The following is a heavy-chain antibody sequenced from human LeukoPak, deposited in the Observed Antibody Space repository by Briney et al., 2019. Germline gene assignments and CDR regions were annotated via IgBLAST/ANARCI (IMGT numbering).Heavy chain of an antibody. J-gene: IGHJ4*02. CDR3: ARRPGGDYALDY. CDR2: IYYSGST. D-gene: IGHD2-21*02. Sequence: SETLSLTCTVSGGSISSSSYYWGWIRQPPGKGLEWIGSIYYSGSTYYNPSLKSRVTISVDTSKNQFSLKLSSVTAADTAVYYCARRPGGDYALDYWGRGTLVTVSS. V-gene: IGHV4-39*01. CDR1: GGSISSSSYY.